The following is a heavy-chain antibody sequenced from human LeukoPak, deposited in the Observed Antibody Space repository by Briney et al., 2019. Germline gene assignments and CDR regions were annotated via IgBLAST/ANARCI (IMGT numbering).Heavy chain of an antibody. J-gene: IGHJ4*02. CDR3: ARGYNDFWSGYNDY. V-gene: IGHV3-74*01. CDR1: GFTFSNYW. CDR2: INSDGSST. Sequence: GGSLRLSCAASGFTFSNYWMHWVRQAPGKGLVWVSRINSDGSSTSYADSVKGRFTISRDSAKNTLYLQMNSLRVEDTAVYYCARGYNDFWSGYNDYWGQGTLVTVSS. D-gene: IGHD3-3*01.